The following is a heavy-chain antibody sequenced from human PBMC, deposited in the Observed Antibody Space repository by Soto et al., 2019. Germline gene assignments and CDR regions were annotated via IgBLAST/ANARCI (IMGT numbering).Heavy chain of an antibody. J-gene: IGHJ3*02. CDR3: ARGYGSGSYYSAAFDI. D-gene: IGHD3-10*01. Sequence: QVQLQESGPGLVKPSQTLSLTCTVSGGSISSGGYYWSWIRQHPGKGLEWIGYIYYSGSTYYNPSLTSRVTIAVDTSKNQFSLKLSSVTAADTAVYYCARGYGSGSYYSAAFDIWGQGTMVTVSS. CDR2: IYYSGST. CDR1: GGSISSGGYY. V-gene: IGHV4-31*03.